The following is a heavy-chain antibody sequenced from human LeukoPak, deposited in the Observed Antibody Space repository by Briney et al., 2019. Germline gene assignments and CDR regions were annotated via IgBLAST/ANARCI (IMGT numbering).Heavy chain of an antibody. J-gene: IGHJ4*02. CDR2: IYYSGST. CDR3: ASSGMVRVLGMRTYYFYY. D-gene: IGHD3-10*01. CDR1: GGSISSYY. Sequence: SSETLSLTCTVSGGSISSYYWSWIRQPPGKGLEWIGYIYYSGSTNYNPSLKSRVTISVDTSKNQFSLKLSSVTAADTAVYYCASSGMVRVLGMRTYYFYYWGQGTLVTVSS. V-gene: IGHV4-59*01.